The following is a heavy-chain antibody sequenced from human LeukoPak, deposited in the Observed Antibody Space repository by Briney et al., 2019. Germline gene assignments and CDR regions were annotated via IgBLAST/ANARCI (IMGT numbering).Heavy chain of an antibody. CDR3: ARREQQLVLWFDP. J-gene: IGHJ5*02. CDR2: ISYDGSNK. D-gene: IGHD6-13*01. V-gene: IGHV3-30-3*01. CDR1: GFTFSSYA. Sequence: GGSLRLSCAASGFTFSSYAMHWVRQAPGKGLEWVAVISYDGSNKYYADSVKGRFTISRDNSKNTLYLQMNSLRAEDTAVYYCARREQQLVLWFDPWGQGTLVTVSS.